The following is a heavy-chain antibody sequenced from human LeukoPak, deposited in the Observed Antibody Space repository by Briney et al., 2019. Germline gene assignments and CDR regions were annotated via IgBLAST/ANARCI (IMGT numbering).Heavy chain of an antibody. CDR2: INPSGGGT. D-gene: IGHD6-19*01. Sequence: ASVKVSCKASGYSFTNYYIHWVRQAPGQGPEWMGIINPSGGGTTYAPKFQGRVTMTKDTSTSTVYMVLSRLGSADTALYYCARETDIAVAANYFDFWGQGTLVTVSS. V-gene: IGHV1-46*01. J-gene: IGHJ4*02. CDR1: GYSFTNYY. CDR3: ARETDIAVAANYFDF.